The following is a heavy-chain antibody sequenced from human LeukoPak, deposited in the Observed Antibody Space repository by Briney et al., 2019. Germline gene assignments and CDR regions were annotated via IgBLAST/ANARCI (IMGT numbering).Heavy chain of an antibody. CDR3: ARCKEGYCSSLDY. V-gene: IGHV5-51*01. D-gene: IGHD2-2*01. Sequence: GESLKISCKGSGYSFTSYWTGWVRQMPGKGLEWMGIIYPGDSDTRYSPSFQGQFTISADKSISTAYLQWSSLKASDTAMYYCARCKEGYCSSLDYWGQGTLVTVSS. CDR1: GYSFTSYW. J-gene: IGHJ4*02. CDR2: IYPGDSDT.